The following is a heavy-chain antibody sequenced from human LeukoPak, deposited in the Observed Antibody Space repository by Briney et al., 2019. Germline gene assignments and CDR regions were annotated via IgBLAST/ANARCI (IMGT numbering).Heavy chain of an antibody. CDR2: INHSGST. V-gene: IGHV4-34*01. CDR3: ARHPDRRRTFHNYNWFDP. CDR1: GGSFRGYY. J-gene: IGHJ5*02. Sequence: SETLSLTCAVYGGSFRGYYCSWIRQPPGNGLEWIGEINHSGSTNYNPSLKSRVTISVDTSKNQFSLKLSSVTAADTAVYYCARHPDRRRTFHNYNWFDPWGQGTMVTVSS. D-gene: IGHD3-16*01.